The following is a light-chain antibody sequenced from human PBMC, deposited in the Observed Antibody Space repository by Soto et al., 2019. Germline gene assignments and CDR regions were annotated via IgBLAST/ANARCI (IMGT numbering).Light chain of an antibody. CDR1: SSDVGGYNF. V-gene: IGLV2-14*01. J-gene: IGLJ1*01. CDR3: SSYTSISTNV. Sequence: QSALTQPASVSGSPGQSITISCTGTSSDVGGYNFVSWYQQHPDKAPKLMIYDVTNRPSGVSNRFSGSKSGNTASLTISGLQAADDADYYCSSYTSISTNVFGTGTKLTVL. CDR2: DVT.